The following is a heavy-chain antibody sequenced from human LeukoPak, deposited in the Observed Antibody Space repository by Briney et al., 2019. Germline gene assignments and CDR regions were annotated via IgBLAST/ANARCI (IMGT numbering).Heavy chain of an antibody. CDR1: GFTFSSYG. CDR3: AKDRGYSYGFFDY. D-gene: IGHD5-18*01. J-gene: IGHJ4*02. CDR2: IWYDGSNK. Sequence: PGRSLRLSCAASGFTFSSYGMHWVRQAPGKGLEGVAVIWYDGSNKYYADSVKGRFTISRDNSKNTLYLQKNSLRAEDTAVYYCAKDRGYSYGFFDYWGQGTLVTVSS. V-gene: IGHV3-33*06.